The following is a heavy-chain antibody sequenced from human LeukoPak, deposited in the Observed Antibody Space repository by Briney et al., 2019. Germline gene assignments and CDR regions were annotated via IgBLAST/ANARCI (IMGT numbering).Heavy chain of an antibody. CDR1: GFTFSSYA. CDR3: ARDQRGGVGTTSYFDY. CDR2: ISYDGSNK. D-gene: IGHD1-1*01. V-gene: IGHV3-30*04. Sequence: SGGSLRLSCAASGFTFSSYAMHWVRQAPGKGLEGVAVISYDGSNKYYADSVKGRFTISRDNSKNTLYLQMNSLRAEDTAVYYCARDQRGGVGTTSYFDYWGQGTLVTVSS. J-gene: IGHJ4*02.